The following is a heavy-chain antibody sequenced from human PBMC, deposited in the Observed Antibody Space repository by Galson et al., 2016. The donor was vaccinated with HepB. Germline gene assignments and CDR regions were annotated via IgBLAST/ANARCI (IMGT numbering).Heavy chain of an antibody. J-gene: IGHJ6*02. V-gene: IGHV4-34*01. D-gene: IGHD3-16*01. Sequence: SETLSLTCAVNGGSFISNYWTWIRQTPGRGLEWIGAVNHGGLTKYNPSLKSRMEMSVEKSKRQVSPTLTSVTAADRGVYFCARKRESGWGMMLEVGGLDVWGQGTAVIVSS. CDR3: ARKRESGWGMMLEVGGLDV. CDR1: GGSFISNY. CDR2: VNHGGLT.